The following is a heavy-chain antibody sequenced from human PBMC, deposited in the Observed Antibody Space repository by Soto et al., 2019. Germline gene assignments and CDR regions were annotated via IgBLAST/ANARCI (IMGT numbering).Heavy chain of an antibody. Sequence: GASVKVSCKASGYSFTKYGIHWVRQAPGQRLEWLGWINAGNGDTKYSQKLQGGVSISRDPSATTAYMELRSLRSEDTAVYYCARGPIVVMTAPNWFDPWGQGTLVTVSS. J-gene: IGHJ5*02. D-gene: IGHD2-21*02. CDR3: ARGPIVVMTAPNWFDP. CDR2: INAGNGDT. V-gene: IGHV1-3*01. CDR1: GYSFTKYG.